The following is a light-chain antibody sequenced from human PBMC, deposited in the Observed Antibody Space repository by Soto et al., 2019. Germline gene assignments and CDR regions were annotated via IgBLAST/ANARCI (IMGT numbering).Light chain of an antibody. CDR3: AAWDDSLNGWV. CDR1: SSNIGSIT. Sequence: QSVLTQQPSASGTPGQRVTISCSGSSSNIGSITVNWYQHLPGTAPKLLIYSNNQWASGVPDRFSGSKFGTSASLAISGLQAEDEGVYYCAAWDDSLNGWVFGGGTKLTVL. J-gene: IGLJ3*02. CDR2: SNN. V-gene: IGLV1-44*01.